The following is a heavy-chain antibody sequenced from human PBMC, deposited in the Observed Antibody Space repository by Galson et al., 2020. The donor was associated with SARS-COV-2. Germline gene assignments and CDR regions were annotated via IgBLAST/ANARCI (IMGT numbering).Heavy chain of an antibody. CDR1: GFTFSTYA. V-gene: IGHV3-53*01. Sequence: GESLKISCAASGFTFSTYAMSWVRQAPGKGLEWVSVIYSGGSTYYADSVKGRFTISRDNSKNTLYLQMNSLRAEDTAVYYCARGGGMDVWGQGTTVTVSS. J-gene: IGHJ6*02. CDR3: ARGGGMDV. CDR2: IYSGGST.